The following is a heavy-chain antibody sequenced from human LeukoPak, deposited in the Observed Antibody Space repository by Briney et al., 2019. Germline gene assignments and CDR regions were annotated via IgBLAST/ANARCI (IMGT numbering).Heavy chain of an antibody. CDR1: GDSISSSHYY. J-gene: IGHJ4*02. V-gene: IGHV4-39*02. CDR2: IYSGGKT. Sequence: SETLSLTCTVSGDSISSSHYYWGWIRQSPGKGLVWIGSIYSGGKTHYNPSLNSRVTIFLDTSKNRFSLNLISVTATDTAVYYCVRDYSNFVQGDWGQGTLVTVSS. CDR3: VRDYSNFVQGD. D-gene: IGHD4-11*01.